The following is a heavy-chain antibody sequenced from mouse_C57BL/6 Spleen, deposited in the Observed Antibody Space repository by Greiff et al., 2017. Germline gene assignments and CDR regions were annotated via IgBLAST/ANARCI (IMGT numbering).Heavy chain of an antibody. CDR1: GFNIKDYY. CDR2: IDPEDGDT. Sequence: EVQLQQSGAELVRPGASVKLSCTASGFNIKDYYMHWVKQRPEQGLEWIGRIDPEDGDTEYAPKFQGKATMTADTSSNTAYLQLSSLTSEDTAVYYCTTGNYPAWFAYWGQGTLVTVSA. D-gene: IGHD2-1*01. CDR3: TTGNYPAWFAY. V-gene: IGHV14-1*01. J-gene: IGHJ3*01.